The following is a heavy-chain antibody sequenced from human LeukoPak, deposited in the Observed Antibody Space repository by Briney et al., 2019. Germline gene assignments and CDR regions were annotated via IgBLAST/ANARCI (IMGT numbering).Heavy chain of an antibody. CDR3: ARSLIVVVPAAAHYYGMDV. J-gene: IGHJ6*02. D-gene: IGHD2-2*01. CDR1: GYTLTELS. CDR2: FDPEDGET. V-gene: IGHV1-24*01. Sequence: ASVKVSCKVSGYTLTELSMHWVRQAPGKGLEWMGGFDPEDGETIYAQKLQGRVTMTTDTSTSTAYMELRSLRSDDTAVYYCARSLIVVVPAAAHYYGMDVWGQGTTVTVSS.